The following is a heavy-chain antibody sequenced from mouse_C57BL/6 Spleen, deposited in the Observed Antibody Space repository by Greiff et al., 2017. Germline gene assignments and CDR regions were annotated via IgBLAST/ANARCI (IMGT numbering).Heavy chain of an antibody. J-gene: IGHJ2*01. Sequence: DVQLQESGPELVKPGASVKMSCKASGYTFTDYNMHWVKQSHGKSLEWIGYINPNNGGTSYNQKFKGKATLTVNKSSSTAYMELRSLTSEDSAVYYCAREGDYYGSPLFDYWGQGTTLTVSS. CDR3: AREGDYYGSPLFDY. CDR2: INPNNGGT. V-gene: IGHV1-22*01. CDR1: GYTFTDYN. D-gene: IGHD1-1*01.